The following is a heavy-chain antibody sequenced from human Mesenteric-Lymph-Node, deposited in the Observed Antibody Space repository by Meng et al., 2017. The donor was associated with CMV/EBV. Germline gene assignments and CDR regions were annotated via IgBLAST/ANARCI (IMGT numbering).Heavy chain of an antibody. CDR1: GFTVSSNF. V-gene: IGHV3-7*01. CDR2: INQDGSEK. CDR3: GRDMDV. J-gene: IGHJ6*02. Sequence: GESLKISCVASGFTVSSNFMSWVRQAPGKALEWVANINQDGSEKNYVASVKGRFTISRDNAKNSMYLQMNSLRVDDMAVYYCGRDMDVWGQGTTVTVSS.